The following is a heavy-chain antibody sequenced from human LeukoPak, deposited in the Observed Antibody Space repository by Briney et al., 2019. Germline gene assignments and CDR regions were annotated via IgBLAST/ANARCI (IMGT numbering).Heavy chain of an antibody. Sequence: EASVTVSCTASGYTFTSYAMHWVRQAPGQRLEWMGWINAGNGNTKYSQKSQGRVTITRDTSASTAYMELSSLRSEDTAVYYCARVGGGDKIYWGQGTLVTVSS. CDR1: GYTFTSYA. J-gene: IGHJ4*02. CDR2: INAGNGNT. V-gene: IGHV1-3*01. CDR3: ARVGGGDKIY. D-gene: IGHD2-21*01.